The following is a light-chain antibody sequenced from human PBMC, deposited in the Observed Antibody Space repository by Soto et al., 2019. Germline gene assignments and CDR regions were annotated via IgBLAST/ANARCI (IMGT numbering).Light chain of an antibody. Sequence: QSVLTQPPSASGTPGQRVTISCSGSSSNIGNNTVNWYQQLPGTAPKLVIYSNNQRPSGVPDRFSGSKSGTSASLAISGLQSEDEADYYCAAWDDSLNGVVFGGGTKLTVL. CDR2: SNN. CDR3: AAWDDSLNGVV. CDR1: SSNIGNNT. V-gene: IGLV1-44*01. J-gene: IGLJ2*01.